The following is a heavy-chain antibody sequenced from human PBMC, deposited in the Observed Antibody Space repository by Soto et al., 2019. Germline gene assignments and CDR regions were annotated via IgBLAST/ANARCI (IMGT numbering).Heavy chain of an antibody. CDR2: IWYDGSNK. CDR3: ASAADYYGSGSYLVDH. Sequence: GGSLRLSCAVSGFTFSNYGMHWVRQAPGKGLEWVAVIWYDGSNKYYADSVKGRFTISRDNSKNTLYLQMNSLRAEDTAVYYCASAADYYGSGSYLVDHWGQGTLVTVSS. D-gene: IGHD3-10*01. J-gene: IGHJ4*02. V-gene: IGHV3-33*01. CDR1: GFTFSNYG.